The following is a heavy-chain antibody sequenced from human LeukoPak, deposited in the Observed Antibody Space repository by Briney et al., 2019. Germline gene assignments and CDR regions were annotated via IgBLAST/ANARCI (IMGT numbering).Heavy chain of an antibody. J-gene: IGHJ6*03. CDR2: INGTADTT. CDR3: AKGWDNFYFYYYMDV. D-gene: IGHD1-26*01. Sequence: GGSLRLSCAASGFTFSSYAMSWVRQAPGKGLEWVSAINGTADTTKYADSVKGRFTISRDNSKNTLYLQMNSLRAEDTAVYYCAKGWDNFYFYYYMDVWGKGTMVTVSS. V-gene: IGHV3-23*01. CDR1: GFTFSSYA.